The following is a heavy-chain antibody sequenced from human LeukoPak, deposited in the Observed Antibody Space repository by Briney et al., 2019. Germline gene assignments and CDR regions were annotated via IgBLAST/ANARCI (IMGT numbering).Heavy chain of an antibody. V-gene: IGHV1-69*05. CDR3: ARAPTRDLSYYDTVYYYMDV. Sequence: SVKVSCKASGGTFSSYAISWVRQAPGQGLEWMGGIIPIFGTANYAQKFQGRVTITTDESTSTAYMELSSLRSEDTAVYYCARAPTRDLSYYDTVYYYMDVWGKGTTVTVSS. CDR2: IIPIFGTA. CDR1: GGTFSSYA. D-gene: IGHD3-22*01. J-gene: IGHJ6*03.